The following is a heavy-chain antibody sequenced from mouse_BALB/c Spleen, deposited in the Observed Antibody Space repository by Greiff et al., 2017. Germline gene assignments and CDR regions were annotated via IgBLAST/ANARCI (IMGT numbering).Heavy chain of an antibody. CDR3: APIYYGNYDYAMDY. CDR2: IDPANGNT. D-gene: IGHD2-1*01. J-gene: IGHJ4*01. V-gene: IGHV14-3*02. CDR1: GFNIKDTY. Sequence: EVKLQESGAELVKPGASVKLSCTASGFNIKDTYMHWVKQRPEQGLEWIGRIDPANGNTKYDPKFQGKATITADTSSNTAYLQLSSLTSEDTAVYYCAPIYYGNYDYAMDYWGQGTSVTVSS.